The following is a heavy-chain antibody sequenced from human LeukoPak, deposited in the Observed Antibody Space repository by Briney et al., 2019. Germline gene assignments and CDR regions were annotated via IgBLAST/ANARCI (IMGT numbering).Heavy chain of an antibody. Sequence: GASVTVSCKASGFTFTSSAMQWVRHARGQRLEWIGWIVVGSGNTNYAQKCQERVTITRDMSTSTAYMELSSLRSEDTAVYYCAAAGRYYVWGSYRPQSNGMDVWGQGTTVTVSS. D-gene: IGHD3-16*02. CDR1: GFTFTSSA. CDR2: IVVGSGNT. V-gene: IGHV1-58*02. J-gene: IGHJ6*02. CDR3: AAAGRYYVWGSYRPQSNGMDV.